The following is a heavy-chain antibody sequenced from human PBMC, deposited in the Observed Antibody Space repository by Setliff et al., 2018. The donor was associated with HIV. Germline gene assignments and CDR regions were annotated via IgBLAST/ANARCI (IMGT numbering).Heavy chain of an antibody. CDR3: ARDRRRYDILTLHYMDV. V-gene: IGHV3-21*01. CDR1: GFTFSSNS. Sequence: GGSLRLSCAASGFTFSSNSLNWVRQAPGKGLEWVSSITSSSNYIYYADSVKGRFTISRDNAKNSLILQMTSLRVDDTAMYYCARDRRRYDILTLHYMDVLGKGTTVTVSS. CDR2: ITSSSNYI. D-gene: IGHD3-9*01. J-gene: IGHJ6*03.